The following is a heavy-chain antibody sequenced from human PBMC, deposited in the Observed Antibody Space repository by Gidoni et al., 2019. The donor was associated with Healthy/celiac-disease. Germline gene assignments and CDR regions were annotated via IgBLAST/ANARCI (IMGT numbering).Heavy chain of an antibody. CDR3: ARGGYCSSTSCHRYYYYYGMDV. J-gene: IGHJ6*02. CDR1: GFTFSSYA. Sequence: QVQLVESGGGVVQPGRSLRLSCAASGFTFSSYAMDWVRQAPGKGLEWVAVISYDGSNKYYADSVKGRFTISRDNSKNTLYLQMNSLRAEDTAVYYCARGGYCSSTSCHRYYYYYGMDVWGQGTTVTVSS. V-gene: IGHV3-30-3*01. D-gene: IGHD2-2*01. CDR2: ISYDGSNK.